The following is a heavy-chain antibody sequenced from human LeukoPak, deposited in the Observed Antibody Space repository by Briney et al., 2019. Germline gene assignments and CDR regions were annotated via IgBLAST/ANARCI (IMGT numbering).Heavy chain of an antibody. J-gene: IGHJ6*03. D-gene: IGHD2-8*01. Sequence: PSETLSLTCTVSGGSISSYYWSWIRQPPGKGLEWIGNIYYSGSTNYNPSLKSRITISVDKSQNQFSLKVNSLTAADTAVYYCATNGYYCMDVWGKGTTVTVSS. CDR3: ATNGYYCMDV. CDR2: IYYSGST. CDR1: GGSISSYY. V-gene: IGHV4-59*12.